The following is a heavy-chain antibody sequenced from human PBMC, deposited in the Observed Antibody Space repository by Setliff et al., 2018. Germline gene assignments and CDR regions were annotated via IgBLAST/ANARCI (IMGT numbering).Heavy chain of an antibody. Sequence: ASVKVSCKASGSTLSSYAMNWVRQAPGQGLEWMGRINTITGNPTYAQGFTGRFVFSLDTSVSTAYLQISSLKPEDTAVYYCARDLGYCSRTSCHGDWFDPWGQGTLVTVSS. J-gene: IGHJ5*02. CDR1: GSTLSSYA. V-gene: IGHV7-4-1*02. CDR3: ARDLGYCSRTSCHGDWFDP. D-gene: IGHD2-2*01. CDR2: INTITGNP.